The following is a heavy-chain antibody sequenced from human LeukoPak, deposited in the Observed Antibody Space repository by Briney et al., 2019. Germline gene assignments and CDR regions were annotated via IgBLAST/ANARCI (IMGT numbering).Heavy chain of an antibody. D-gene: IGHD3-16*01. CDR2: INPNSGGT. Sequence: ASVKVSCKASGYTFTGYYMHWVRQAPGQGLEWMGWINPNSGGTNYAQKFQGRVTITADESTSTAYMELSSLRSEDTAVYYCARGGSDYPYYYYMDVWGKGTTVTISS. CDR3: ARGGSDYPYYYYMDV. V-gene: IGHV1-2*02. CDR1: GYTFTGYY. J-gene: IGHJ6*03.